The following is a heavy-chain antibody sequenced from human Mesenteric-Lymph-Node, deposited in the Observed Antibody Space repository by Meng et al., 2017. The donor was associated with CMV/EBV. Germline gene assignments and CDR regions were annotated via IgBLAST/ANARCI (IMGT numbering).Heavy chain of an antibody. CDR3: ASSCSGGSCYSFDY. J-gene: IGHJ4*02. D-gene: IGHD2-15*01. CDR1: GFTFSSYA. CDR2: ISYDGSNK. Sequence: ASGFTFSSYAMHWVRQAPGKGLEWVAVISYDGSNKYYADSVKGRFTISRDNSKNTLYLQMNSLRAEDTAVYYCASSCSGGSCYSFDYWGQGTLVTVSS. V-gene: IGHV3-30-3*01.